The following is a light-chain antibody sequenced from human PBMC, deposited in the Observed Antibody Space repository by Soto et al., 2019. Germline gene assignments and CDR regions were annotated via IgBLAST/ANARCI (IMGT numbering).Light chain of an antibody. CDR3: QLYGSYTFT. J-gene: IGKJ2*01. Sequence: EVVLTQSPGTLSLSPGERATLSCRTSQSVTSSFLSWFQQKPGQPPRLLLYGASRRATGTPDRFSGSGSGTDFTLIISRLEPEDSAVYHCQLYGSYTFTFGQGTKV. CDR1: QSVTSSF. CDR2: GAS. V-gene: IGKV3-20*01.